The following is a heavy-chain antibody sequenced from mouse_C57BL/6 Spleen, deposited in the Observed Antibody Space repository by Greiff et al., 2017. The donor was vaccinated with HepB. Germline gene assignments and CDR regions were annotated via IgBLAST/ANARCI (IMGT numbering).Heavy chain of an antibody. Sequence: EVQLQQSGTVLARPGASVKMSCKTSGYTFTSYWMHWVKQRPGQGLEWIGRIYPGNGDTSYNQKFKGKAKLTAVTSASTAYMELSSLTNEDSAVYYCASYDGYYWYFDVWGTGTTVTVSS. CDR1: GYTFTSYW. CDR2: IYPGNGDT. D-gene: IGHD2-3*01. J-gene: IGHJ1*03. V-gene: IGHV1-5*01. CDR3: ASYDGYYWYFDV.